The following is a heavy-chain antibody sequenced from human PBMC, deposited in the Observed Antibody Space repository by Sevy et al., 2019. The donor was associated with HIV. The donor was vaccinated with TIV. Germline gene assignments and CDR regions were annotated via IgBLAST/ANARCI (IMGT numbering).Heavy chain of an antibody. Sequence: GGSLRLSCAASGFTFSSNAMHWVRQAPGKGLEWVAFIWHDGSNKYMADSVKGRFTISRDNSKNTLFLQMNSLTVEDTAVYYCARETDNSARWLDPWGQGTLVTVSS. CDR3: ARETDNSARWLDP. J-gene: IGHJ5*02. CDR2: IWHDGSNK. V-gene: IGHV3-33*08. CDR1: GFTFSSNA. D-gene: IGHD4-4*01.